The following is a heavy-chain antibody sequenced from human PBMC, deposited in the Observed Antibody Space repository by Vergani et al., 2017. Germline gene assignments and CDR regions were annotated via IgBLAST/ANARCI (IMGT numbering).Heavy chain of an antibody. CDR3: VRSQSFYFDN. J-gene: IGHJ4*02. V-gene: IGHV1-2*02. Sequence: LVQSGPEVKEPWASVKVSCLVSGYTFTDFFLAWVRQIPGERPEWRGWINLTGSRRYAEQFEGRFTMTTDMSIKTVFLEMTGLRSDDTAVYYCVRSQSFYFDNWGQGTLITVSS. CDR1: GYTFTDFF. CDR2: INLTGSR.